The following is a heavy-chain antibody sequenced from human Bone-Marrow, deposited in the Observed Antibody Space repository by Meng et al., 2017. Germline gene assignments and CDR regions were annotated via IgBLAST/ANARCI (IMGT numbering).Heavy chain of an antibody. CDR3: ARAEASGGPVNWFDP. J-gene: IGHJ5*02. CDR2: ISPTGSTM. Sequence: GESLKISCAASGFIFSSYEMHWVRQAPGKGLEWISYISPTGSTMYYADSVKGRFTISRDNAKNSLYLQMNSLRGEDTAVYYCARAEASGGPVNWFDPWGQGTLVTVSS. V-gene: IGHV3-48*03. D-gene: IGHD3-3*01. CDR1: GFIFSSYE.